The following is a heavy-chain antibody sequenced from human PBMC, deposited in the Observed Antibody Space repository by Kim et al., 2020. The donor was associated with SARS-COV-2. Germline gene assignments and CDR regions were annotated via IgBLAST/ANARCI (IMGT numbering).Heavy chain of an antibody. Sequence: GGSLRLSCAASGFTFSSYGMHWVRQAPGKGLEWVAVISYDGSNKYYADSVKGRFTISRDNSKNTLYLQMNSLRAEDTAVYYCAKEGGYCSGGSCYFDLPYFDYWGQGTLVTVSS. CDR3: AKEGGYCSGGSCYFDLPYFDY. CDR1: GFTFSSYG. CDR2: ISYDGSNK. D-gene: IGHD2-15*01. J-gene: IGHJ4*02. V-gene: IGHV3-30*18.